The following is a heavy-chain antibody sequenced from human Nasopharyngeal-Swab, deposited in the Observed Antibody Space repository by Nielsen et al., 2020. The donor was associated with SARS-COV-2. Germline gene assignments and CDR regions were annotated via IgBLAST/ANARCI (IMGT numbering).Heavy chain of an antibody. CDR3: AKVVSTVAHDYYYGMDV. CDR1: GFPFSSHS. Sequence: GEALKISWSALGFPFSSHSISWVRQAPGKGLEWVSAISGSGGSTYYADSVKGRFTISRDNSKNTLYLQMNSLRAEDTAVYYCAKVVSTVAHDYYYGMDVWGQGTTVTVSS. V-gene: IGHV3-23*01. CDR2: ISGSGGST. J-gene: IGHJ6*02. D-gene: IGHD4-23*01.